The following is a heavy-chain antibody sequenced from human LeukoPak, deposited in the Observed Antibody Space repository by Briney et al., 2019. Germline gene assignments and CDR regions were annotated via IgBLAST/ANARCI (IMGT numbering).Heavy chain of an antibody. CDR1: GFTFSSYG. Sequence: GGSLRLSCAASGFTFSSYGMHWVRQAPGKGLEGVAVIWYDGSNKYYADSVKGRFTISRDNYKNTLYLQMKSLRPEDGAVYYCARDRYPPAVAGDYWGQGTLVTVSS. D-gene: IGHD6-19*01. J-gene: IGHJ4*02. CDR2: IWYDGSNK. CDR3: ARDRYPPAVAGDY. V-gene: IGHV3-33*01.